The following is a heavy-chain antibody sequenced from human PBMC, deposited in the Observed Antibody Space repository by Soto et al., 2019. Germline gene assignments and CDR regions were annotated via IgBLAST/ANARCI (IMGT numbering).Heavy chain of an antibody. V-gene: IGHV3-33*01. CDR2: IWYDGSNK. CDR1: GFTFSRSG. CDR3: ARDGSDYDLDY. D-gene: IGHD4-17*01. Sequence: GGSLRLSCAASGFTFSRSGMHWVRQAPGKGLEWVAVIWYDGSNKYYTDSVKGRFTISRDNSKNTLCLQMNSLRAEDTAVYYCARDGSDYDLDYWGQGTLVTVSS. J-gene: IGHJ4*02.